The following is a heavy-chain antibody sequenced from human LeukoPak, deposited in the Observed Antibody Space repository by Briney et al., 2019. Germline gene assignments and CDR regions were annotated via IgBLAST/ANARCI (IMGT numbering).Heavy chain of an antibody. J-gene: IGHJ4*02. CDR3: ARRGITYSSSFFAY. CDR2: IFYSGST. V-gene: IGHV4-39*01. CDR1: GDSIGNSNYY. D-gene: IGHD6-13*01. Sequence: PSETLSLTCTVSGDSIGNSNYYWASVRQPPGKGLEWLGSIFYSGSTYYNPSLKSRVTISVDTSKNQFSLNLHSVTAADTATYYCARRGITYSSSFFAYWGQGTLVTVSS.